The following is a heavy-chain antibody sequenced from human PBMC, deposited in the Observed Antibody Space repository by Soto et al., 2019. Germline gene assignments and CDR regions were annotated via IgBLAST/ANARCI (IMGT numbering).Heavy chain of an antibody. V-gene: IGHV3-21*02. CDR3: ARDRLARGITVDGRIDY. CDR2: ISSTGALM. J-gene: IGHJ4*02. D-gene: IGHD6-19*01. Sequence: EVQLVESGGGLVKPGGSLRLSCAASGFIFSQYSMNWVRQASEKGLEWVSSISSTGALMYYADSVKGRFTISRDDADNSLYLQMNSLRVEDTAVHYCARDRLARGITVDGRIDYWGQGALVTVSS. CDR1: GFIFSQYS.